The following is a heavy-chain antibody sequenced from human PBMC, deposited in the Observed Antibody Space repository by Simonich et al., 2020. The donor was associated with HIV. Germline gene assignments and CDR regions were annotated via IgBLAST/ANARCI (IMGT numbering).Heavy chain of an antibody. CDR1: NGSFSGDF. J-gene: IGHJ6*03. D-gene: IGHD3-9*01. CDR3: ARRRILTTYYFRDYYYYMDV. CDR2: INHFGSI. Sequence: QVQLQQWGAGLLKPSETLSLTCAVYNGSFSGDFWRWIRQPPGKGLEWIGEINHFGSINYNPSLKSGVTISVDTSKNQFSLRLSSVTAADTAVYYCARRRILTTYYFRDYYYYMDVWGEGTTVTVSS. V-gene: IGHV4-34*01.